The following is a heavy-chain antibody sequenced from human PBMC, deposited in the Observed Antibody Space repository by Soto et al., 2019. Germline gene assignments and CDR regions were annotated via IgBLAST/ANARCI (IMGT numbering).Heavy chain of an antibody. V-gene: IGHV1-3*01. D-gene: IGHD2-2*01. CDR3: ARGPSGYCSSTSCYSYFQH. Sequence: ASVKVSCKASGYTFTSYAMHWVRQAPGQRLEWMGWINAGNGNTKYSQKFQGRVTITRDTSASTAYMELSSLRPEDTAVYYCARGPSGYCSSTSCYSYFQHWGQGTLVTVSS. CDR2: INAGNGNT. J-gene: IGHJ1*01. CDR1: GYTFTSYA.